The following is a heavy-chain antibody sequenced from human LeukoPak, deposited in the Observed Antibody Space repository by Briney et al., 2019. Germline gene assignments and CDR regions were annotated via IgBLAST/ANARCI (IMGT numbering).Heavy chain of an antibody. Sequence: SETLSLTCAVYGGSFSGYYWSWIRQPPGKGLEWIGESNHIRNTNYNPSLKSRVTISVDTSKKQFSLNLSSVTAADTAVYYCARVLGNSPRDWGQGTLVTVSS. J-gene: IGHJ4*02. CDR3: ARVLGNSPRD. CDR2: SNHIRNT. CDR1: GGSFSGYY. D-gene: IGHD7-27*01. V-gene: IGHV4-34*01.